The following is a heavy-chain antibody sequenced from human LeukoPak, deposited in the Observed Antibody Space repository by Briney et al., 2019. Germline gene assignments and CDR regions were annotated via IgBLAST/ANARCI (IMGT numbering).Heavy chain of an antibody. D-gene: IGHD5-18*01. Sequence: PGRSLRLSCAASGFTFSSYAMHWVRQAPGKGLEWVSVIYSGGSTYYADSVKGGFTISRDNSKNTLYLQMNSLRAEDTAVYYCARGKRGYSYGSFDYWGQGTLVTVSS. CDR3: ARGKRGYSYGSFDY. V-gene: IGHV3-66*01. J-gene: IGHJ4*02. CDR2: IYSGGST. CDR1: GFTFSSYA.